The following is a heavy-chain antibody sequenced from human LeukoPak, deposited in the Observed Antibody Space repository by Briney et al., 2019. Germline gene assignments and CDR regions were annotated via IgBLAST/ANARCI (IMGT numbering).Heavy chain of an antibody. D-gene: IGHD6-13*01. CDR1: GPTFRSYA. CDR3: TKSVRSIWWGGAYYFDY. CDR2: ISGSGDST. Sequence: GGSLRLSCAASGPTFRSYAMSWVRQAPGKGLEWVSVISGSGDSTDYADSVKGRFSISRDNSKNTLYLQMNSLRAEDTAVYYCTKSVRSIWWGGAYYFDYWGQGALVTVSS. J-gene: IGHJ4*02. V-gene: IGHV3-23*01.